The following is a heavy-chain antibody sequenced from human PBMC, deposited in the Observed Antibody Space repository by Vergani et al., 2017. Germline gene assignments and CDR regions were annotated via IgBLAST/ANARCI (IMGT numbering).Heavy chain of an antibody. V-gene: IGHV4-34*01. CDR1: GGSLSGYY. Sequence: QVQLQQWGPGLLKPSETLSLTCAVYGGSLSGYYWSWIRLAPGKWLEWIGEINHSGTINYNPTLKSPFNVSIDTSRDHFSLKLRSVSAAVTAVYLCERRAERWETLLRDDFDVWGQGTFVTVSP. CDR2: INHSGTI. D-gene: IGHD1-26*01. J-gene: IGHJ3*01. CDR3: ERRAERWETLLRDDFDV.